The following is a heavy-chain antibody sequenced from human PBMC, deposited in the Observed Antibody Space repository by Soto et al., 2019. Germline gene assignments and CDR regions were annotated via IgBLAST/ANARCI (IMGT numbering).Heavy chain of an antibody. CDR2: IYTSGST. J-gene: IGHJ4*02. Sequence: SSETLSLTCTVSGGSISSYYWSWIRQPAGKGLEWIGRIYTSGSTNYNPSLKSRVTMSVDTSKNQFSLKLSSVTAADTAVYYCARDHHYDFWSGYYTGDFYYFDYWGQGTLVTVSS. CDR1: GGSISSYY. CDR3: ARDHHYDFWSGYYTGDFYYFDY. D-gene: IGHD3-3*01. V-gene: IGHV4-4*07.